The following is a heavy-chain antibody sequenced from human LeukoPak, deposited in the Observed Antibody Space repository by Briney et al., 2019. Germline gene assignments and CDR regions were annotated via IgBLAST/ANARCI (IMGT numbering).Heavy chain of an antibody. CDR2: IASDGSST. CDR1: GFTFSSYW. D-gene: IGHD4-23*01. CDR3: ARGRPHGNDY. V-gene: IGHV3-74*01. Sequence: GGSLRLSCAASGFTFSSYWMNWVRQAPGKELVGVSRIASDGSSTTYADSVKGRFSISRDNAKNTLYLQMNSLRVEDTAVYYCARGRPHGNDYWGQGTLVTVSS. J-gene: IGHJ4*02.